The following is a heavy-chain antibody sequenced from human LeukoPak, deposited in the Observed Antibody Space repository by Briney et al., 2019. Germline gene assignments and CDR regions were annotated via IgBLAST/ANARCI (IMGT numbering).Heavy chain of an antibody. CDR1: GLTLSNYD. Sequence: SGGSLRLSCAASGLTLSNYDMSWVRQAPGKGLEWVSSISDSGGSTYYADSVKGRFTISRDNSKNTLYLQMTNLRAADTAVYYCAKDLSRAVAADWFDPWDQGSLVTVSS. J-gene: IGHJ5*02. D-gene: IGHD6-19*01. CDR2: ISDSGGST. CDR3: AKDLSRAVAADWFDP. V-gene: IGHV3-23*01.